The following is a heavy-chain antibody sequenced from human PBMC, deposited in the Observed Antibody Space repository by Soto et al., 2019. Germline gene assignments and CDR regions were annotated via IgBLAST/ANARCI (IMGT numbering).Heavy chain of an antibody. Sequence: SETLSLTCTVSGGSISSYYWSWIRQPPGKGLEWIGYIYYSGSTNYNPSLKSRVTISVDTSKNQFSLKLSSVTAADTAVYYCARQTPFRRADCSGGSCYSYAFDIWGQGTMVTVSS. CDR3: ARQTPFRRADCSGGSCYSYAFDI. V-gene: IGHV4-59*01. D-gene: IGHD2-15*01. CDR1: GGSISSYY. CDR2: IYYSGST. J-gene: IGHJ3*02.